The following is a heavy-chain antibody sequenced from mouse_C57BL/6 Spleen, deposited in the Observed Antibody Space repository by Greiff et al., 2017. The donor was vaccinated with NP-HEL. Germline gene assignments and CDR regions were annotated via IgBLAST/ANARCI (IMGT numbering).Heavy chain of an antibody. CDR3: ARVPITTVVADWYFDV. J-gene: IGHJ1*03. CDR2: IAPKSGVT. CDR1: CYTFPCYF. D-gene: IGHD1-1*01. V-gene: IGHV1-72*01. Sequence: PLPPPVSSLVPPVSSLPLSCKASCYTFPCYFLPLVQPSPRQSREWIESIAPKSGVTKYNEKCQSKATLTVDKPSSTAYMQLSSLTSEDSAVYYCARVPITTVVADWYFDVWGTGTTVTVSS.